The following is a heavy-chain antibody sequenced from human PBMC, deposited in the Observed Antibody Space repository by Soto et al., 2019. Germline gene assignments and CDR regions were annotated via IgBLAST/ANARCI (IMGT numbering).Heavy chain of an antibody. CDR2: IYYSGSA. D-gene: IGHD3-10*01. CDR1: GDSVTSVSDY. V-gene: IGHV4-61*01. Sequence: LSLTCTVSGDSVTSVSDYWSWIRQTPGKGLEWIGYIYYSGSADYNPSLGSRVTISIDTSKNQFSLKLTSVTAADTAVYYCARGVGFGYYYYHMDLWGQGTTVTVS. J-gene: IGHJ6*02. CDR3: ARGVGFGYYYYHMDL.